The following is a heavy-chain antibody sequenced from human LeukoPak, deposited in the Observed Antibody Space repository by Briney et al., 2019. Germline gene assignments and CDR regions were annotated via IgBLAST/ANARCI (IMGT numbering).Heavy chain of an antibody. D-gene: IGHD1-26*01. Sequence: SETLSLTCAVYGGSFSGYYWSWIRQPPGKGLEWIGEINHSGSTNYNPSLKSRVTISVDTSKNQFSLKLSSVTAADTAVYYCARTLGAAIDYWGQGTLVTASS. J-gene: IGHJ4*02. CDR1: GGSFSGYY. CDR3: ARTLGAAIDY. CDR2: INHSGST. V-gene: IGHV4-34*01.